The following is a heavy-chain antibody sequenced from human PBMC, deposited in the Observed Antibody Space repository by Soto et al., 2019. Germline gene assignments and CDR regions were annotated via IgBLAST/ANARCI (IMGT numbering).Heavy chain of an antibody. J-gene: IGHJ6*03. CDR1: GGTFSAYY. Sequence: QVQLQQWGAGLLEPSETLSLTCAVHGGTFSAYYWSWIRQAPGKGLEWIGEINHSGSATYSPSLKGRVTISVDTSKDQFSLRLTSLTAADTAVYFCARGGWGISSSPYYNNYYYMDIWGKGTTVTVSS. CDR3: ARGGWGISSSPYYNNYYYMDI. V-gene: IGHV4-34*01. CDR2: INHSGSA. D-gene: IGHD3-22*01.